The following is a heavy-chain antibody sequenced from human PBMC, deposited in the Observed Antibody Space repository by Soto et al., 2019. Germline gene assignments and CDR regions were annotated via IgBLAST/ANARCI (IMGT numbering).Heavy chain of an antibody. CDR1: AFTFSRYS. Sequence: PGGSLRLSCAASAFTFSRYSMNCVRQAPGKGPKLISYIRSSSSTIFYADSVKGRFTISRDTAKNTLYLQMNSLRDEDTAVYYCARKNTYYYDSSGRMDVWGQGTTVTVSS. V-gene: IGHV3-48*02. D-gene: IGHD3-22*01. J-gene: IGHJ6*02. CDR3: ARKNTYYYDSSGRMDV. CDR2: IRSSSSTI.